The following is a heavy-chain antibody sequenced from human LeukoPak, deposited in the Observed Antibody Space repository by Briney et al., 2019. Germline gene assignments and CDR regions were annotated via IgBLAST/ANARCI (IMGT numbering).Heavy chain of an antibody. Sequence: GGSLRLSCAASGFTFSSYGMHWVRQAPGKGLEWVAFIRYDGSNKYYADSVKGRFTISRDNSKNTLYLQMNSLRAEDTAVYYCAKDMNYYDSSGYPTPSYWGQGTLVTVSS. CDR2: IRYDGSNK. D-gene: IGHD3-22*01. CDR1: GFTFSSYG. J-gene: IGHJ4*02. CDR3: AKDMNYYDSSGYPTPSY. V-gene: IGHV3-30*02.